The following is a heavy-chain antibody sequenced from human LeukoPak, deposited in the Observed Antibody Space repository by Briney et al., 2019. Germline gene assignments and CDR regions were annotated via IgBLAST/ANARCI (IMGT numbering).Heavy chain of an antibody. CDR2: ISSSSSYI. D-gene: IGHD3-22*01. Sequence: GGSLRLSCAVSGFPFSTFWMSWVRQAPGKGLEWVSSISSSSSYIYYADSVKGRFTISRDNAKNSLYLQMNSLRAEDTAVYYCARDQYYDSSGYLGWWGQGTLVTVSS. CDR3: ARDQYYDSSGYLGW. V-gene: IGHV3-21*01. J-gene: IGHJ4*02. CDR1: GFPFSTFW.